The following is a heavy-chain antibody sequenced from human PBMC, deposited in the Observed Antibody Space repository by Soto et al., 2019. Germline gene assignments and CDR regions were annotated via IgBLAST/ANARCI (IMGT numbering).Heavy chain of an antibody. CDR2: ISGGGDTT. V-gene: IGHV3-23*01. Sequence: EVQLLESGGGLVQPGGSLRLSCAASGFTFNNYAMTWVRHAPGKGLEWVSAISGGGDTTSYADSVKGRFTVSRDGSKNTLYLQMRSLRAEDTALYYCAKGRGGSGSLTPRVDFWGQGTLVTVSS. CDR1: GFTFNNYA. D-gene: IGHD3-10*01. J-gene: IGHJ4*02. CDR3: AKGRGGSGSLTPRVDF.